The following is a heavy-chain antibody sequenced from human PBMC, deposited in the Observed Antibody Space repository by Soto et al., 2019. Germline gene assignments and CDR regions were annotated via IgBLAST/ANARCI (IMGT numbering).Heavy chain of an antibody. CDR2: INHSGST. J-gene: IGHJ5*02. Sequence: PSETLSLTCAVYGGSFSGYYWSWIRQPPGKGLEWIGEINHSGSTNYNPSLKSRVTISVDTSKNQFSLKLSSVTAADTAVYYCARGRPITIFGVVIIRGFDPWGQGTLVTVSS. CDR3: ARGRPITIFGVVIIRGFDP. D-gene: IGHD3-3*01. V-gene: IGHV4-34*01. CDR1: GGSFSGYY.